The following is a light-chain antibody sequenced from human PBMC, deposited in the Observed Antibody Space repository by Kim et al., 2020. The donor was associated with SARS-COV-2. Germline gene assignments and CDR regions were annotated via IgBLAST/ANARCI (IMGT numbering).Light chain of an antibody. V-gene: IGLV2-11*01. CDR3: CSYAGSYTLV. J-gene: IGLJ2*01. CDR2: DVS. Sequence: GPSVTISCTGTSSDVGGYHSVSWFQQHPGNAPKLMIYDVSRRPSGVPDRFSGSKSGNTTSLTISGLQAEDEADYYCCSYAGSYTLVFGGGTKVTVL. CDR1: SSDVGGYHS.